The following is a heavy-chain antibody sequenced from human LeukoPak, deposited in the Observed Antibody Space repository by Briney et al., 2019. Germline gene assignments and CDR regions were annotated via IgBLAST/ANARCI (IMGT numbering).Heavy chain of an antibody. CDR2: FDPEDGET. Sequence: ASVTVSCTVSGYTLTELSMHWVRQAPGKGLEWMGGFDPEDGETIYAQKFQGGVTMTEDTSTDTAYMELSSLRSEDTAVYYCATDPSGSSYFDYWGQGTLVTVSS. CDR1: GYTLTELS. D-gene: IGHD1-26*01. CDR3: ATDPSGSSYFDY. V-gene: IGHV1-24*01. J-gene: IGHJ4*02.